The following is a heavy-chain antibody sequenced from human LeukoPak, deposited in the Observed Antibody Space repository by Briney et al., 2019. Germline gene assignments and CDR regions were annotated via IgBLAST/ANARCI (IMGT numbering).Heavy chain of an antibody. J-gene: IGHJ4*02. CDR2: IKQDGRDT. V-gene: IGHV3-7*03. CDR3: ATSEGY. CDR1: GFTLNTHC. Sequence: GGSLRLSCAASGFTLNTHCMSWVRQAPGKGLEWVANIKQDGRDTYYVDSVKGRFTISRDNAKNSLNLQMNSLRAEDTAMYYCATSEGYWGQGTLVTVSS.